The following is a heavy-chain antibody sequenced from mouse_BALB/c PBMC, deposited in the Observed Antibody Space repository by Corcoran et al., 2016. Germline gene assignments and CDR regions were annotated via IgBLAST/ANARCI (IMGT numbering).Heavy chain of an antibody. V-gene: IGHV9-3-1*01. Sequence: QIQLVQSGPELKKPGETVKISCKASGYTFTNYGMNWVKQAPGKGLKWMGWINTYTGEPTYADDFKGRFAFSLETSASTAYLQINNLKNEDTATYFCARSLQDAYWCQGTLVTVSA. CDR2: INTYTGEP. D-gene: IGHD2-10*01. J-gene: IGHJ3*01. CDR3: ARSLQDAY. CDR1: GYTFTNYG.